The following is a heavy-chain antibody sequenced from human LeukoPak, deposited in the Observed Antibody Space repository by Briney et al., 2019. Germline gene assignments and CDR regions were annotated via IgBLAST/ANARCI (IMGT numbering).Heavy chain of an antibody. CDR2: FDPEDGET. V-gene: IGHV1-24*01. CDR3: AKGHYYDSSGYYYGVHAFDI. Sequence: ASVKVSCKVSGYTLTELSMHWVRQAPGKGLEWMGGFDPEDGETIYAQKFQGRVTMTEDTSTDTAYMELSSLRSEDTAVYYCAKGHYYDSSGYYYGVHAFDIWGQGKMVTVSS. D-gene: IGHD3-22*01. CDR1: GYTLTELS. J-gene: IGHJ3*02.